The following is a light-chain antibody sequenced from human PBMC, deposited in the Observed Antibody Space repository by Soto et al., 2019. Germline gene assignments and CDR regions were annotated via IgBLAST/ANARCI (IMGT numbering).Light chain of an antibody. J-gene: IGLJ2*01. CDR2: DVT. CDR3: SSYTDSITLV. Sequence: QSALTQPASVSGSPGQSITISCTGTSSDVGSYGSVSWYQRHPGKAPKLIIYDVTSRPSGVSNRFSGSKSGNTASLTVSELQAEDEADYYCSSYTDSITLVFGGGTKLTVL. CDR1: SSDVGSYGS. V-gene: IGLV2-14*03.